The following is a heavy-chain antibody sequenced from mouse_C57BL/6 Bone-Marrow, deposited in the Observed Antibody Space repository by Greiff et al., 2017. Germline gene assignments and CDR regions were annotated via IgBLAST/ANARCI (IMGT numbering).Heavy chain of an antibody. CDR3: ARDAGYDEEGYSMDY. J-gene: IGHJ4*01. Sequence: DVMLVESGGGLVQSGRSLRLSCATSGFTFSDFYMEWVRQAPGKGLEWIAASRNKANDYTTAYSASVKGRFIVSRNTSQSILYLQMNALRAEDTAIYYCARDAGYDEEGYSMDYWGQGTSVTVSS. CDR2: SRNKANDYTT. V-gene: IGHV7-1*01. CDR1: GFTFSDFY. D-gene: IGHD2-2*01.